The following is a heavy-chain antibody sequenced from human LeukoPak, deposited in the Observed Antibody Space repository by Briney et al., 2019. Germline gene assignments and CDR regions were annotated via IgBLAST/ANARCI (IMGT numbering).Heavy chain of an antibody. V-gene: IGHV3-30*18. D-gene: IGHD2-8*01. CDR2: ISYDGSNK. CDR1: GFTFSSYG. J-gene: IGHJ4*02. Sequence: AGGSLRLSCAASGFTFSSYGMHWVRQAPGKGLEWVAVISYDGSNKYYADSVKGRFTISRDNSKNTLYLQMNSLRAEDTAVYYCAKGGRYCTNGVCWITDYWGQGTLVTVSS. CDR3: AKGGRYCTNGVCWITDY.